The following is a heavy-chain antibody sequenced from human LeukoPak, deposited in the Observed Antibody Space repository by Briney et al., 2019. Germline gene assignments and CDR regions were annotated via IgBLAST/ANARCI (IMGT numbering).Heavy chain of an antibody. CDR2: IKQDGSEK. CDR3: ARDVAGTTGSYYFDY. V-gene: IGHV3-7*01. J-gene: IGHJ4*02. D-gene: IGHD1-1*01. Sequence: GGSLRLSCAASGFTFSSYWMRWVRQAPGKGLEWVANIKQDGSEKYYVDSVKGRFTISRDNAKNSLYLQMNSLRAEDTAVYYCARDVAGTTGSYYFDYWGQGTLVTVSS. CDR1: GFTFSSYW.